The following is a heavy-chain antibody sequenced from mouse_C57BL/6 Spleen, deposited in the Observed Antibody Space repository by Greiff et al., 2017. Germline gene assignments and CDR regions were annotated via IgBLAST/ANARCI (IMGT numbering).Heavy chain of an antibody. CDR2: IYPGSGST. CDR1: GYTFTSYW. D-gene: IGHD1-1*01. CDR3: ARGGYYGSSYGYFDV. J-gene: IGHJ1*03. V-gene: IGHV1-55*01. Sequence: QVQLQQPGAELVKPGASVKMSCKASGYTFTSYWITWVKQRPGQGLEWIGDIYPGSGSTNYNEKFKSKATLTVDPSSSTAYMQLSSLTSEDSAVYYCARGGYYGSSYGYFDVWGTGTTVTVSS.